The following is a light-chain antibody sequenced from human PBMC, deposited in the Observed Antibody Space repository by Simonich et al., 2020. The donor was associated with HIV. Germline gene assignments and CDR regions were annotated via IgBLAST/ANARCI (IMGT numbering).Light chain of an antibody. Sequence: QSVLTQPPSVSGARGQRVTISCTGSSSNIGTLYDVQWYQLLPGTAPKLLIYGNNNRPSGVPDLFSGSKSGSSASLAITGLQAEDEADYYCQSYDSSLSGSRVFGGGTKLTVL. CDR1: SSNIGTLYD. CDR3: QSYDSSLSGSRV. V-gene: IGLV1-40*01. J-gene: IGLJ3*02. CDR2: GNN.